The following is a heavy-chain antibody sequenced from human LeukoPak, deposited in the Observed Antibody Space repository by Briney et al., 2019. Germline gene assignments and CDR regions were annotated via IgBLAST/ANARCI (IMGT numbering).Heavy chain of an antibody. V-gene: IGHV4-38-2*02. CDR2: IYHSGST. Sequence: SETLSLTCTVSGYSISSGYYWGWIRRPPGKGLEWIGSIYHSGSTYYNPSLKSRVTISVDTSKNQFSLKLSSVTAADTAVYYCAYAEGENWGIFDYWGQGTLVTVSS. D-gene: IGHD7-27*01. CDR1: GYSISSGYY. CDR3: AYAEGENWGIFDY. J-gene: IGHJ4*02.